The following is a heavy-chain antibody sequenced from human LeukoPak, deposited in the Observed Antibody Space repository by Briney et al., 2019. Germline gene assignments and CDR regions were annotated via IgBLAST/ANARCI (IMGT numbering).Heavy chain of an antibody. V-gene: IGHV5-51*01. CDR2: IYPDDSDT. CDR3: ARLSRFYGSGSYLDY. D-gene: IGHD3-10*01. CDR1: GYSFANYW. J-gene: IGHJ4*02. Sequence: GESLKISCKGSGYSFANYWIGWVRQLPGKGLEWMGIIYPDDSDTEYSPSFQGQVTISADKSISTAYLQWSSLKASDTAMYYCARLSRFYGSGSYLDYWGQGTLVTVSS.